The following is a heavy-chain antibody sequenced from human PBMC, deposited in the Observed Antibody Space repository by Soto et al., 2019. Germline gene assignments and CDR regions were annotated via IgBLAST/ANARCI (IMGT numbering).Heavy chain of an antibody. CDR2: INGDGSRT. CDR1: GFTFSSYW. V-gene: IGHV3-74*01. J-gene: IGHJ2*01. Sequence: EVQLVESGGGVVQPGGSLRLSCAASGFTFSSYWMHWVRQAPGKGLVWVSRINGDGSRTSYADSVRGRFTISRDNAKNTLDLQMNSLRGADTAVYSCARVGTGNWYFDLWGRGTLVTVSS. D-gene: IGHD1-1*01. CDR3: ARVGTGNWYFDL.